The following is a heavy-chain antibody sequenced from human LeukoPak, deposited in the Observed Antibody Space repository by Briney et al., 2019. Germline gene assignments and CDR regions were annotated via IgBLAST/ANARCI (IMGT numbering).Heavy chain of an antibody. CDR3: ARVTRTWAPRFDY. J-gene: IGHJ4*02. CDR1: GVSISSGDYY. V-gene: IGHV4-30-4*01. CDR2: IYYSGST. Sequence: SRTLSLTCTVSGVSISSGDYYWSWIRQPPGKGLEWIGYIYYSGSTYYNPSLKSRVTISVDTSKNQFSLKLSSVTAADTAVYYCARVTRTWAPRFDYWGQGTLVTVSS. D-gene: IGHD1-14*01.